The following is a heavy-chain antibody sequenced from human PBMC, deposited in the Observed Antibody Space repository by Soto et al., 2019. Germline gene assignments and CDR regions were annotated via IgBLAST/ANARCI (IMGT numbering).Heavy chain of an antibody. J-gene: IGHJ4*02. V-gene: IGHV4-31*03. CDR2: ISHSGST. D-gene: IGHD3-10*01. CDR1: AVSISIGYYY. CDR3: ATFGPLADRSPHHDY. Sequence: NPSETLCVTCSISAVSISIGYYYWSWVRQHPGKGLEWVGYISHSGSTQFNPSLRSRLTMLVDTSKSHFSLRLTSVTSADTAVYYCATFGPLADRSPHHDYWGRGTMVTVSS.